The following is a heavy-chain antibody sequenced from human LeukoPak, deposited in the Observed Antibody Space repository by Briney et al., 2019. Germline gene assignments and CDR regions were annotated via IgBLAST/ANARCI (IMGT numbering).Heavy chain of an antibody. CDR1: GGTFSSYA. V-gene: IGHV1-69*01. D-gene: IGHD3-3*01. CDR2: IIPIFGTA. J-gene: IGHJ6*02. Sequence: ASVKVSCKASGGTFSSYAISWVRQAPGQGLEWMGGIIPIFGTANYAQKFQGRVTITADESTSTAYMELSSLRSEDTAVYYCARSLAREGDFWSGYFSDYYYGMDVWGQGTTVTVSS. CDR3: ARSLAREGDFWSGYFSDYYYGMDV.